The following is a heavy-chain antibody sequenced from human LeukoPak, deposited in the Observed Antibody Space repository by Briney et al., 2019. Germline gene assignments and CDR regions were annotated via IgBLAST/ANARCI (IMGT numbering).Heavy chain of an antibody. CDR2: IRSDGSIK. Sequence: GGSLRLSCAASGFAFSTYGMHWVRQAPGKGLERVAFIRSDGSIKYYADSVKGRFTISRDNSKNTLYLQMNSLRPEDTAVYWCAKTHSTSWGIFEYWGQGALVTVSS. CDR1: GFAFSTYG. CDR3: AKTHSTSWGIFEY. J-gene: IGHJ4*02. V-gene: IGHV3-30*02. D-gene: IGHD6-13*01.